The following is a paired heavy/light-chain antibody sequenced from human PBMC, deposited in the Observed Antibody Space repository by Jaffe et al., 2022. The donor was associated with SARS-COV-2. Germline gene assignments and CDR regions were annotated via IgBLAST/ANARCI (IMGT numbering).Light chain of an antibody. V-gene: IGKV3-20*01. Sequence: EIVLTQSPGTLSLSPGERATLSCRASQSVTNKYLAWYQQKPGQAPRLLIYGASSRATGIPDRFSGSGSGTDFTLTITRLEPEDFAVYYCQHYVDSRTFGQGTKVEIK. CDR2: GAS. J-gene: IGKJ1*01. CDR3: QHYVDSRT. CDR1: QSVTNKY.
Heavy chain of an antibody. Sequence: EVQLVESGGGLVQPGGSLRLSCAASGFTFSVYDMNWVRQAPGKGLEWVSYIKSSGTEIDYADSVKGRFTISRDNAKNSLYLQMNSLRVEDTAVYYCARDLNDMSVDYWGQGTLVTVSS. CDR2: IKSSGTEI. V-gene: IGHV3-48*01. CDR3: ARDLNDMSVDY. CDR1: GFTFSVYD. J-gene: IGHJ4*02.